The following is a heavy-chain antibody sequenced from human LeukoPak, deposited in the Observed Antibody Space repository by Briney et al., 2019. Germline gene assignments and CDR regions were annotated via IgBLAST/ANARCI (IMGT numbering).Heavy chain of an antibody. J-gene: IGHJ5*02. V-gene: IGHV4-59*12. CDR2: IYHSGST. CDR3: ARGGEELRYFDWLSEGGNWFDP. D-gene: IGHD3-9*01. Sequence: PSETLSLTCTVSGGSISSYYWSWIRQPPGKGLEWIGYIYHSGSTYYNPSLKSRVTISVDRSKNQFSLKLSSVTAADTAVYYCARGGEELRYFDWLSEGGNWFDPWGQGTLVTVSS. CDR1: GGSISSYY.